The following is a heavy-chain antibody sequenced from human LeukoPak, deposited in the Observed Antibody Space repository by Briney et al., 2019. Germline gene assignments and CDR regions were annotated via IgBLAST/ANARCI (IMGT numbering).Heavy chain of an antibody. CDR1: GRSQCIYY. D-gene: IGHD3-22*01. V-gene: IGHV4-59*07. Sequence: DPVSLLCTLSGRSQCIYYERWPRHPRGGGREWIGYNYYSGSTNYNPSLKSRVTISVDTSKNQFSLKLSSVTAADTAVYYCARREKNSSGYFYWGQGTLVTVSS. CDR3: ARREKNSSGYFY. CDR2: NYYSGST. J-gene: IGHJ4*02.